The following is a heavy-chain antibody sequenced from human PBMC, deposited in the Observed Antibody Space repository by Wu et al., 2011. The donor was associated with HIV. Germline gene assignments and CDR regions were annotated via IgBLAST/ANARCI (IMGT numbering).Heavy chain of an antibody. D-gene: IGHD3-3*01. J-gene: IGHJ6*03. CDR1: GYSFTNYD. Sequence: QVQLVQSGTEMKKPGASVKVSCKASGYSFTNYDISWVRQAPGQGLEWMAWISADNGDTYYTEKLRGRVTMTTDTSTNTAYMELRNLRSEDTAVYYCARTYDFWSGEEVNYYYYMDVWGKGTTVTVSS. CDR2: ISADNGDT. CDR3: ARTYDFWSGEEVNYYYYMDV. V-gene: IGHV1-18*01.